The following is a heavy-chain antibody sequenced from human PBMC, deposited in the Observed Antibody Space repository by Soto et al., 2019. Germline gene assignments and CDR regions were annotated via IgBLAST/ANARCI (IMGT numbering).Heavy chain of an antibody. CDR1: GYTFTGYY. Sequence: AASVKVSCKASGYTFTGYYMHWVRQAPGQGLEWMGWINPNSGGTNYAQKFQGWVTMTRDTSISTAYMELSRLRSDDTAVYYCARDSITIFGVVTRPLYYYGMDVWGQGTTVTVSS. J-gene: IGHJ6*02. D-gene: IGHD3-3*01. CDR3: ARDSITIFGVVTRPLYYYGMDV. CDR2: INPNSGGT. V-gene: IGHV1-2*04.